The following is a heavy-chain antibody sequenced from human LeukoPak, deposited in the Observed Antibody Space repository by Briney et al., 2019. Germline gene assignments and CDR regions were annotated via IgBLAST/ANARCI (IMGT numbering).Heavy chain of an antibody. J-gene: IGHJ4*02. D-gene: IGHD1-26*01. CDR2: ISGSCGRT. CDR3: AKETTS. CDR1: GCTFSSNT. V-gene: IGHV3-23*01. Sequence: GTLRLPCAASGCTFSSNTISWVRQAPGKGLEWVSAISGSCGRTYYADSVKGRFTISRDNSKSTLYLQMNSLRAEDTAVYYCAKETTSWGQGTLVTVSS.